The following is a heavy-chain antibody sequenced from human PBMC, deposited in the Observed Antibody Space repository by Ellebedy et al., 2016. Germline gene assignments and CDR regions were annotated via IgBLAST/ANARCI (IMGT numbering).Heavy chain of an antibody. CDR3: ARVYSQGTDTAMVNLPFDY. CDR2: ISYDGSNK. CDR1: GFTFSSYA. J-gene: IGHJ4*02. V-gene: IGHV3-30-3*01. Sequence: GGSLRLSCAASGFTFSSYAMHWVRQAPGKGLEWVAVISYDGSNKYYADSVKGRFTISRDNSKNTLYLQINSLRAEDTAVYYCARVYSQGTDTAMVNLPFDYWGQGTLVTVSS. D-gene: IGHD5-18*01.